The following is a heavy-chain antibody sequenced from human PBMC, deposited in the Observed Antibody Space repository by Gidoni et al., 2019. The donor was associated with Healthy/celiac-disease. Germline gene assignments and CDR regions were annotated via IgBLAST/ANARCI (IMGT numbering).Heavy chain of an antibody. CDR1: GGSFSGYY. CDR3: ARALGWMGHVSGSYHQFDY. D-gene: IGHD1-26*01. J-gene: IGHJ4*02. V-gene: IGHV4-34*01. CDR2: INHSGST. Sequence: QVQLQLWGAGLLKPSETLSLTCAVYGGSFSGYYWSWIRQPPGKGLEWIGEINHSGSTNYNPSLKSRVTISVDTSKNQFSLKLSSVTAADTAVYYCARALGWMGHVSGSYHQFDYWGQGTLVTVSS.